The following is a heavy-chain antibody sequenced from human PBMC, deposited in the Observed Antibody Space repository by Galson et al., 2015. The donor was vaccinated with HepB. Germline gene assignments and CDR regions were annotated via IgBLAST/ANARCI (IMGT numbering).Heavy chain of an antibody. CDR2: IYPGDSDT. Sequence: QSGAEVKKPGESLKISCKGSGYSFTSYWIGRVRQMPGKGLEWMGIIYPGDSDTRYSPSFQGQVTISADKSISTAYLQWSSLKASDTAMYYCARRAGPYSSSWWRRANDAFDIWGQGTMVTVSS. D-gene: IGHD6-13*01. J-gene: IGHJ3*02. CDR1: GYSFTSYW. V-gene: IGHV5-51*01. CDR3: ARRAGPYSSSWWRRANDAFDI.